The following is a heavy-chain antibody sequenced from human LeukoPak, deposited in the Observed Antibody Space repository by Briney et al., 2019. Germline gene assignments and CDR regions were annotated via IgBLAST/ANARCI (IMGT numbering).Heavy chain of an antibody. D-gene: IGHD3-9*01. Sequence: SETLSLTCAGSGGSTRSYYWSWIRQPPGKGLEWIGYISDSGSTKYNPSLESRVTISVDTSKNQFSLKLTSVTAADTAVYYCARGGSNYDLLTGSYYFDFWGQGTLVTVSS. CDR3: ARGGSNYDLLTGSYYFDF. CDR1: GGSTRSYY. J-gene: IGHJ4*02. CDR2: ISDSGST. V-gene: IGHV4-59*01.